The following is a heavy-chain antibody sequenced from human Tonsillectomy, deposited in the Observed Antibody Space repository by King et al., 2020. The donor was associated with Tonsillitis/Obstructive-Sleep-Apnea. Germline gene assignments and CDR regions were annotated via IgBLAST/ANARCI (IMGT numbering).Heavy chain of an antibody. Sequence: LQLQESGPGLVKPSETLSLTCTVSGGSISSSSNYLGWIRQPPGKGLEWIGSIYYSGSTYHNPSLKSRVTISVDPSKNQFSLKLSSVTAADTAVYYCAAVQGHYDFWSGYYNGDWFDPWGQGTLVTVSS. CDR1: GGSISSSSNY. D-gene: IGHD3-3*01. CDR2: IYYSGST. J-gene: IGHJ5*02. CDR3: AAVQGHYDFWSGYYNGDWFDP. V-gene: IGHV4-39*01.